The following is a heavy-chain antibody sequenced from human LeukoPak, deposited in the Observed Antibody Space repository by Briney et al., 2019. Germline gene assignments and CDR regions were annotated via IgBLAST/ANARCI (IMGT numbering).Heavy chain of an antibody. CDR3: ARAPVAAAGVALYYYYYYMDV. D-gene: IGHD6-13*01. J-gene: IGHJ6*03. CDR1: GYTFTGYY. V-gene: IGHV1-46*01. CDR2: INPSGGST. Sequence: GASVKVSCKASGYTFTGYYMHWVRQAPGQGLEWMGIINPSGGSTSYAQKFQGRVTMTRDTSTSTVYMELSSLRSEDTAVYYCARAPVAAAGVALYYYYYYMDVWGKGTTVTISS.